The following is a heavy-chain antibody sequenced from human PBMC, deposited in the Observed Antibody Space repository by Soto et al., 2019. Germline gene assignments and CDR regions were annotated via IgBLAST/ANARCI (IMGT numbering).Heavy chain of an antibody. V-gene: IGHV1-18*01. D-gene: IGHD3-22*01. CDR1: GYSFATAG. Sequence: QFELVQYGTEVKKPGASLKVSCKVSGYSFATAGISWVREPPGQGLEWMVWISVYNGNTNYDEKLYDRVRMTTAASSTTSCLELRSLRSEDTAVYYCATAGQDYVSSGYVTWAQGPLVTVS. CDR3: ATAGQDYVSSGYVT. J-gene: IGHJ5*02. CDR2: ISVYNGNT.